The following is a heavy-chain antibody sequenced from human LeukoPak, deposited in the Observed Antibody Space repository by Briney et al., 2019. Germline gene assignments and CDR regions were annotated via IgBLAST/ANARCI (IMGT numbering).Heavy chain of an antibody. V-gene: IGHV3-7*03. CDR3: ATRLTSGWNGFDD. J-gene: IGHJ4*02. CDR2: IRQDGSEK. Sequence: SGGSLRLSCAASGFTFISYWMTWVRQAPGKGLEWVASIRQDGSEKYYVDSVKGRFTISRDNAKNSLFLQMSSLRAEDTAVYYCATRLTSGWNGFDDWGQGTLVTVSS. CDR1: GFTFISYW. D-gene: IGHD6-19*01.